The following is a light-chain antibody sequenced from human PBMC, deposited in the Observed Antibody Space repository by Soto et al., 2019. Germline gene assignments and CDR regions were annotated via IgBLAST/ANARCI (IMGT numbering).Light chain of an antibody. CDR1: QSVLHSDGKND. V-gene: IGKV2D-29*01. J-gene: IGKJ1*01. CDR3: FQTRQLPVT. Sequence: IVMTQPPIYLSVIPGQPASISCKSSQSVLHSDGKNDVCWYLQRPGQPPHLLIYVVSNRFYGVSDGLSGSGAGPGFILKIRRVEAEVVGVYSGFQTRQLPVTFGQGTRVEIK. CDR2: VVS.